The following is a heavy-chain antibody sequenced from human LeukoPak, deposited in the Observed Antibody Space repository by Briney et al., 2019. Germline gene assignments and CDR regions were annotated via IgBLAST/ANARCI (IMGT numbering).Heavy chain of an antibody. V-gene: IGHV1-69*06. D-gene: IGHD3-22*01. CDR2: IIPIFGTA. CDR3: ARDAMIVVVTPDNWFDP. Sequence: SVKVSCKASGGTFSSYAISWVRQAPGQGLEWMGGIIPIFGTANYAQKFQGRVTITADKSTSTAYMELSSLRSDDTAVYYCARDAMIVVVTPDNWFDPWGQGTLVTVSS. CDR1: GGTFSSYA. J-gene: IGHJ5*02.